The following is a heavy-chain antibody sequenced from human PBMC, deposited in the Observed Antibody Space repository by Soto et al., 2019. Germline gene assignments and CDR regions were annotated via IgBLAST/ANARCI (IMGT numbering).Heavy chain of an antibody. CDR2: IYWDDVQ. CDR1: GFSLSTSGVG. Sequence: QITLRESGPTLVKPTQTLTLTCTISGFSLSTSGVGVGWIRQPPGKSLEWLALIYWDDVQRYGPSLKTRLTITKDTSRSQVVLTMTNMDPVDTATYYCAPSPCSGGTCYLFDYWGQGTLVTVSS. D-gene: IGHD2-15*01. CDR3: APSPCSGGTCYLFDY. V-gene: IGHV2-5*05. J-gene: IGHJ4*02.